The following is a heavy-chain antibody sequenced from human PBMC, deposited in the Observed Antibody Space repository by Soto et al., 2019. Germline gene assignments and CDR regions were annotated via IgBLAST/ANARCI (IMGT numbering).Heavy chain of an antibody. CDR1: GFTFSSYA. Sequence: GGSLRLSCAASGFTFSSYAMSWVRQAPGKGLEWVSTISDSGSTYYAESVKGRFTISRDISKNTLYVQMSSLRAEDTAVYYCAKGGEGYCSGTSCLYHMDAWGKGTTVTVSS. D-gene: IGHD2-15*01. CDR3: AKGGEGYCSGTSCLYHMDA. J-gene: IGHJ6*03. V-gene: IGHV3-23*01. CDR2: ISDSGST.